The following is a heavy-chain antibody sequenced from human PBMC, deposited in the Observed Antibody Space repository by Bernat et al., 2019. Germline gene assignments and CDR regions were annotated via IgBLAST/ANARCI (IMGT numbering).Heavy chain of an antibody. V-gene: IGHV3-21*01. CDR2: ISSSSSSI. J-gene: IGHJ3*02. CDR3: ASSRSSAFDI. CDR1: GFTFSSYN. D-gene: IGHD3-10*01. Sequence: EVQLVESGGGLVKPGGSLRLSCAASGFTFSSYNMNWVRQAPGKGLEWVSSISSSSSSIYYADSVKGRFTISRDNAQNSLYLQMNSLRAEDTAVYYCASSRSSAFDIWGQGTMVTVSS.